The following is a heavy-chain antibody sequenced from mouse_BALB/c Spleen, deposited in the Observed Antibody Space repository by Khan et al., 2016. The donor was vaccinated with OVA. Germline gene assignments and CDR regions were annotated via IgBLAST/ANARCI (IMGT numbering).Heavy chain of an antibody. D-gene: IGHD2-1*01. CDR1: GFTFSSYG. V-gene: IGHV5-6*01. J-gene: IGHJ3*01. CDR3: ARLGNS. CDR2: TTSGGSYT. Sequence: EVELVESGGDLVKPGGSLKLSCAASGFTFSSYGMSWVRQTPDKRLEWVATTTSGGSYTYYPDSVEGRFTLSRDNAKTTLYLQMTSLKSEDTAMYYCARLGNSWGQGTLVTVSA.